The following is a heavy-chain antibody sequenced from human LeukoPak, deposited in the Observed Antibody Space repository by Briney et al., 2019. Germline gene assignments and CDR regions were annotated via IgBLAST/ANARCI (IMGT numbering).Heavy chain of an antibody. V-gene: IGHV4-59*01. D-gene: IGHD3-3*01. CDR1: GGSISSYY. CDR2: IYYSGST. Sequence: PSETLSLTCTVSGGSISSYYWSWIRQPPGKGLEWIGYIYYSGSTNYNPSLKSRVTISVDTSKNQFSLKLSSVTAADTAVYYCARLQEYDFWSNYYMDVWGKGTTVTVSS. CDR3: ARLQEYDFWSNYYMDV. J-gene: IGHJ6*03.